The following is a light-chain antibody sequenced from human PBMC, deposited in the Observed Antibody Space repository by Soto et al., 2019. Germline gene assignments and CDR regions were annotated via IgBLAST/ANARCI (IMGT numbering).Light chain of an antibody. Sequence: QSVLAQPPSASGTPGQRVTISCSGSRSNIGSNLVNWYQQLPGTAPKLLIYSNNQRPSGVPDRFSGSKSGTSASLAISGLQSEDEADYYCAAWDDSLNGYVFGTGTKVTVL. J-gene: IGLJ1*01. CDR3: AAWDDSLNGYV. CDR1: RSNIGSNL. V-gene: IGLV1-44*01. CDR2: SNN.